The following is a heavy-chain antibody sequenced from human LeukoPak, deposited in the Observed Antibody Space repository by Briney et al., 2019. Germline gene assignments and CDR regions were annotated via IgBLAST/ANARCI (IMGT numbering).Heavy chain of an antibody. CDR2: ISSSGYVI. V-gene: IGHV3-11*01. CDR1: GFTFSDYY. Sequence: GGSLRLSCAASGFTFSDYYMSWIRRAPGKGLEWVSYISSSGYVIYYADSVRGRFTISRDNAKNSLYLELTSLRVEDTAVYYCARDRTPSTPVVIIDAFDIWGQGTMVTVSS. D-gene: IGHD3-3*01. J-gene: IGHJ3*02. CDR3: ARDRTPSTPVVIIDAFDI.